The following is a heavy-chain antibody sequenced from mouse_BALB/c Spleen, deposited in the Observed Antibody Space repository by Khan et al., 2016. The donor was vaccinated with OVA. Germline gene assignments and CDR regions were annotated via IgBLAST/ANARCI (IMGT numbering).Heavy chain of an antibody. CDR1: GYIFTSYW. Sequence: QVQLKESGAELVRPGASVKLSCKTSGYIFTSYWIHWAKQRSGQGLEWIARIYPGTDNTYYNEKLKDKATLTADKSSSTAYMQLSSLKSEDSAVYFCAREEALYYFDYWGQGTTLTVSS. CDR2: IYPGTDNT. V-gene: IGHV1-76*01. CDR3: AREEALYYFDY. J-gene: IGHJ2*01. D-gene: IGHD3-2*02.